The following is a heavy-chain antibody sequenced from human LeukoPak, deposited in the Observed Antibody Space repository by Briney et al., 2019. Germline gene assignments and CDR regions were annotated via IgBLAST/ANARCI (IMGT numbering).Heavy chain of an antibody. J-gene: IGHJ3*02. CDR2: IYHSGTT. D-gene: IGHD3-16*01. CDR3: ARDPGGGYKDDALDI. Sequence: SETLSLTCTVSGGSISSIDWWTWVRQPPGKGLEWIGQIYHSGTTNYSPSLKSRVTISVDKSKNQFSLNLNSVTATDTAVYYCARDPGGGYKDDALDIWGQGTMVTVSS. V-gene: IGHV4-4*02. CDR1: GGSISSIDW.